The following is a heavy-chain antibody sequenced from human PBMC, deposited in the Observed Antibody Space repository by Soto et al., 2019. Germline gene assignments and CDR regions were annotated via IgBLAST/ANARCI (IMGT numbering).Heavy chain of an antibody. Sequence: SVKVSCKASGGTFSSYAISWVRQAPGQGLEWMGGIIPIFGTANYAQKFQGRVTITADESTSTAYMELSSLRSEDTAVYYCASPHYDCWSGYYKGANDAFDIWGQGTMVTVSS. CDR1: GGTFSSYA. D-gene: IGHD3-3*01. CDR3: ASPHYDCWSGYYKGANDAFDI. CDR2: IIPIFGTA. J-gene: IGHJ3*02. V-gene: IGHV1-69*13.